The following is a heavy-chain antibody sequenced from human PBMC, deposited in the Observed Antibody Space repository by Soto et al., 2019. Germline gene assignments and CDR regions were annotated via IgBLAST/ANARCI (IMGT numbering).Heavy chain of an antibody. CDR1: GFTFTNYW. J-gene: IGHJ4*02. D-gene: IGHD4-17*01. V-gene: IGHV3-74*01. Sequence: GGSLRLSCAASGFTFTNYWMHWVRQVPGKGLVRVSRINADGSYASYADFVKGRFTISRDNSRNTVHLQMNSLSAEDTAVYYCARDFTTAETPGDDFDYWGQG. CDR2: INADGSYA. CDR3: ARDFTTAETPGDDFDY.